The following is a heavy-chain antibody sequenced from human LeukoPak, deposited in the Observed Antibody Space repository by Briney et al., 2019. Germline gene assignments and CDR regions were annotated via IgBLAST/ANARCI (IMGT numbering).Heavy chain of an antibody. D-gene: IGHD6-19*01. CDR3: APSAGTVAAEYFQH. J-gene: IGHJ1*01. Sequence: PGGSLRLSCAASGFTVSSNYMSWVRQAPGKGLEWVSVIYSGGSTYYADSVKGRFTISRDNSKNTLYLQMNSLRAEDTAVYYCAPSAGTVAAEYFQHWGQGTLVTVSS. V-gene: IGHV3-53*01. CDR1: GFTVSSNY. CDR2: IYSGGST.